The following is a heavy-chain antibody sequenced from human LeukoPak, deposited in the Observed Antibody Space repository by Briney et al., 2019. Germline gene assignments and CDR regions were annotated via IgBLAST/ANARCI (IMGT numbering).Heavy chain of an antibody. V-gene: IGHV3-9*01. CDR1: GFTVSSNY. Sequence: GGSLRLSCAASGFTVSSNYMSWVRQAPGKGLEWVSGITWNSGDIGFADSVKGRFTISRDNAKNSLFLQMNSLRPEDTAMYYCAKDMADIVLAPFDYWGQGTLVTVSS. CDR3: AKDMADIVLAPFDY. J-gene: IGHJ4*02. CDR2: ITWNSGDI. D-gene: IGHD5-12*01.